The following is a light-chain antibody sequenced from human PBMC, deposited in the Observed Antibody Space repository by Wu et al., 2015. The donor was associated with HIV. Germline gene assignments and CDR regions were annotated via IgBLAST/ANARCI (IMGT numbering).Light chain of an antibody. Sequence: EIVLTQSPGTLSLSPGERATLSCRASQSLSSNYIAWYQQKPGQAPRLLIYGASSRAAGIPDRFSGSASGTDFTLTITKLEPEDFAVYYCLQYGSSPRTFGQGTKVEIK. V-gene: IGKV3-20*01. J-gene: IGKJ1*01. CDR1: QSLSSNY. CDR2: GAS. CDR3: LQYGSSPRT.